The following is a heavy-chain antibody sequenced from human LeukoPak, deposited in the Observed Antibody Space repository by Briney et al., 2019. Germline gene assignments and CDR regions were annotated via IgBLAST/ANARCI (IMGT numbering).Heavy chain of an antibody. CDR1: GLKFESYA. CDR3: VKRGHGASDVRAFDV. J-gene: IGHJ3*01. D-gene: IGHD4-17*01. V-gene: IGHV3-9*01. Sequence: QPGGSLRLSCAASGLKFESYAFHWVRQVPGKGLEWVSGICRDSGSRVYANSVKGRFTISRDNAKSSLYLQMNSLRVEDTALYYCVKRGHGASDVRAFDVWGQGTMVTVSS. CDR2: ICRDSGSR.